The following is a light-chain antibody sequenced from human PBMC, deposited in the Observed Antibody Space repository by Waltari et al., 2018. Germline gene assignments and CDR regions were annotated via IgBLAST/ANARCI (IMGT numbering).Light chain of an antibody. Sequence: QLVLTQSPSASASLGASVKLTCTLTSGHSSNIIAWHQQHPEKGPRYLMKVKSDGSHSKGDEIPDRFSGSSSGAERYLTISSLQSEDEADYYCQTGGHGTWVFGGGTKLTVL. CDR1: SGHSSNI. CDR3: QTGGHGTWV. V-gene: IGLV4-69*01. CDR2: VKSDGSH. J-gene: IGLJ3*02.